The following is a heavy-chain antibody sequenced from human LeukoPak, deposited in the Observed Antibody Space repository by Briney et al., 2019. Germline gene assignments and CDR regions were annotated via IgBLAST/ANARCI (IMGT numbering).Heavy chain of an antibody. Sequence: PGGSLRLSCAASGFTFSSYSMNWVRQAPGKGLEWVSSISSSSSYIYYADSVKGRFTISRDNAKNSLYLQMNSLRAEDTAVYYCASVSSTSCNKQYYYYMDVWGKGTTVTVSS. J-gene: IGHJ6*03. CDR1: GFTFSSYS. CDR3: ASVSSTSCNKQYYYYMDV. D-gene: IGHD2-2*02. CDR2: ISSSSSYI. V-gene: IGHV3-21*01.